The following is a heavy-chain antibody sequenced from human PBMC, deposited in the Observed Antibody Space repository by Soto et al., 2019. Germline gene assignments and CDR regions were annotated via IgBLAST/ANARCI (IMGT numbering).Heavy chain of an antibody. CDR1: GFSLSSYA. V-gene: IGHV3-30*18. Sequence: QVQLVESGGGVVQPGGSLRLSCATSGFSLSSYAMHWDRQAPGKGLEWVALMSYDETKKYYADSVKGRFTISRDTSKNTLFLQMNNLRVEDTAVYYCAKDRRDGDFMHILVVDFWGQGALVTVSS. CDR2: MSYDETKK. J-gene: IGHJ4*02. D-gene: IGHD2-15*01. CDR3: AKDRRDGDFMHILVVDF.